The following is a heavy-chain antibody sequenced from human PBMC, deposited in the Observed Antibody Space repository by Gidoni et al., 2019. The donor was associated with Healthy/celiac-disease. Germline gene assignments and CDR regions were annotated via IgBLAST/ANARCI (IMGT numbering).Heavy chain of an antibody. CDR2: IYPGDSDT. V-gene: IGHV5-51*03. D-gene: IGHD3-22*01. CDR1: GYSFTSYW. Sequence: EVQLVQSGAEVKKPGESLKISCKGSGYSFTSYWIGWVRQMPGKGLEWMGIIYPGDSDTRYSPSFQGQVTISADKSISTAYLQWSSLKASDTAMYYCARRAYYYDSSGYYSSRYFDYWGQGTLVTVSS. CDR3: ARRAYYYDSSGYYSSRYFDY. J-gene: IGHJ4*02.